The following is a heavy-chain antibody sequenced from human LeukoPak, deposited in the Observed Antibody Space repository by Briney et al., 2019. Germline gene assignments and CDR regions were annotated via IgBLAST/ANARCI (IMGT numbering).Heavy chain of an antibody. D-gene: IGHD6-13*01. V-gene: IGHV4-34*01. J-gene: IGHJ5*02. Sequence: KPSETLSLTCAVYGGSFSGYYWSWIRQPPGKGLEWIGEINHSGSTNYNPSLKSRVTISVDTSKNQFSLKLSSVTAADTAVYFCARHPPYSSSWFPFDPWGQGTLVTVSS. CDR1: GGSFSGYY. CDR2: INHSGST. CDR3: ARHPPYSSSWFPFDP.